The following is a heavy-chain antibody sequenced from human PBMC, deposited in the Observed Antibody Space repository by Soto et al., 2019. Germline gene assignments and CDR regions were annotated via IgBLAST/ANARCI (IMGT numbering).Heavy chain of an antibody. D-gene: IGHD2-15*01. Sequence: GGSLRLSCAASGFTFSYYWMSWVRQAPGKGLEWVGNIKQDGGETYYVDSVKGRFTISRGNAKNSLYLQMNSLRAEDTAVYYCSARYCSGGSCYTYWGQGTLVTVSS. CDR1: GFTFSYYW. V-gene: IGHV3-7*01. CDR3: SARYCSGGSCYTY. J-gene: IGHJ4*02. CDR2: IKQDGGET.